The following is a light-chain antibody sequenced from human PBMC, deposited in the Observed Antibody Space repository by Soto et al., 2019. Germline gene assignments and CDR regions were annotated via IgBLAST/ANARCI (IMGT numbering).Light chain of an antibody. CDR2: KAS. CDR3: QQYNSYSPKYT. Sequence: DIQMTQSPSTLSASVGDRVTITCRASQSISSWLAWYQQKPGKAPKLLIYKASSLESGVPSRFSGSGSGTEFPLTISSLQPDDFATYYCQQYNSYSPKYTFGQGTKLEIK. V-gene: IGKV1-5*03. J-gene: IGKJ2*01. CDR1: QSISSW.